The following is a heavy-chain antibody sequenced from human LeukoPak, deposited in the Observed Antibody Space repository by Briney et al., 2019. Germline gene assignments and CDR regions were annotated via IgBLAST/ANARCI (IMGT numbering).Heavy chain of an antibody. CDR2: TYYKSKWSN. J-gene: IGHJ4*02. V-gene: IGHV6-1*01. D-gene: IGHD3-22*01. Sequence: SQTLSLTCAISGDSVSSNSAAWNWIRQSPSRGLEWLGRTYYKSKWSNNYAVSVKSRITINPDTSKNQFSLQLNSVTPEDTAVYYCARGWGDSSGYYPYYFDYWGQGTLVTVSS. CDR3: ARGWGDSSGYYPYYFDY. CDR1: GDSVSSNSAA.